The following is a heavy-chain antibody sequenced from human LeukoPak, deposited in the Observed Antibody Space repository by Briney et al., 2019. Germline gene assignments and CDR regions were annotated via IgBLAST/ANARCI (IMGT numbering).Heavy chain of an antibody. J-gene: IGHJ6*02. CDR3: AREFSPYYYYYGMDL. CDR1: GFTVSSNY. Sequence: PGGSLRLSCAASGFTVSSNYMSWVRQAPGKGLEWVSVIYSGGSTYYADSVKGRFTISRDNSKNTLYLQMNSLRAEDTAVYYCAREFSPYYYYYGMDLWGQGTTVTVSS. CDR2: IYSGGST. V-gene: IGHV3-66*01.